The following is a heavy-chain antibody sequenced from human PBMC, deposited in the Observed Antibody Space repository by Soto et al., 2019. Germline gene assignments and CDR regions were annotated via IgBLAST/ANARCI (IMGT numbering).Heavy chain of an antibody. CDR2: IIPLFDTT. CDR1: GGTFSNHA. CDR3: AIGIAATRYDYGVDV. Sequence: SSVMVSCKASGGTFSNHAFTRVRQAPGPALEWMGGIIPLFDTTNHAQQFHRRVTITPDESTSTAQIELNTLRSEDPAEYPCAIGIAATRYDYGVDVWGQGTTVTVSS. D-gene: IGHD6-13*01. J-gene: IGHJ6*02. V-gene: IGHV1-69*13.